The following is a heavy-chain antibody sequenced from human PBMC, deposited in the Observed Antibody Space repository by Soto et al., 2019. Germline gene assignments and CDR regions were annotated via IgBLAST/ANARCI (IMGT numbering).Heavy chain of an antibody. CDR1: GGSISSYY. Sequence: SETLSLTCTVSGGSISSYYWSWIRQPPGKGLEWIGYIYYSGSTNYNPSLKSRVTISVDTSKNQFSLKLSSVTAADTAVYYCARDRSGYDPTSYYYYYGMDVWGQGTTVNVSS. V-gene: IGHV4-59*01. J-gene: IGHJ6*02. D-gene: IGHD5-12*01. CDR3: ARDRSGYDPTSYYYYYGMDV. CDR2: IYYSGST.